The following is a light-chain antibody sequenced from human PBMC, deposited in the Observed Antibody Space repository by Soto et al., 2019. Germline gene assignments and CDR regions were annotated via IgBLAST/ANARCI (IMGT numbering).Light chain of an antibody. J-gene: IGKJ5*01. Sequence: EIVMTQFPASLSVSPGEGATLSCRASQSIRSSLAWYQQKPGQAPRLLIYGASTRATGIPARFSGSGSGTEFTLTISSLQSEDFAVYYCQQYNNWPPITFGQGTRLEIK. CDR2: GAS. CDR1: QSIRSS. CDR3: QQYNNWPPIT. V-gene: IGKV3-15*01.